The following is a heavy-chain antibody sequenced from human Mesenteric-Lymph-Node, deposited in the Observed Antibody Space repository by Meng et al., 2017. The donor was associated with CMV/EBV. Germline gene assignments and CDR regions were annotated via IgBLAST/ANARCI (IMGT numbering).Heavy chain of an antibody. Sequence: GGSLRLSCAASGFTFSSYSMNWVRQAPGKGLEWVSYISSTSTIYYAASVKGRFTISRDNAKNSLYLQMNSLRAEDTAVYYCARDLWEQPPHYFDYWGQGTLVTVSS. D-gene: IGHD1-26*01. CDR1: GFTFSSYS. CDR3: ARDLWEQPPHYFDY. J-gene: IGHJ4*02. CDR2: ISSTSTI. V-gene: IGHV3-48*04.